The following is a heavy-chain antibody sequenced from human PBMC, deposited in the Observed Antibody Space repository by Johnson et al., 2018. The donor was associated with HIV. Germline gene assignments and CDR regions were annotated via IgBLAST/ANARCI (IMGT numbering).Heavy chain of an antibody. J-gene: IGHJ3*02. CDR1: GFTFNDYY. CDR2: ISSSGSTI. CDR3: ARERATLWFRASGAAFDI. V-gene: IGHV3-11*04. D-gene: IGHD3-10*01. Sequence: QVQLVESGGGLVQPGRSLRLSCAASGFTFNDYYMSWIRQAPGKGLEWVSYISSSGSTIYYADSVKGRFTISRDNAKNSLYLQMNSLRAEDTAVYYCARERATLWFRASGAAFDIWGQGTMVTVSS.